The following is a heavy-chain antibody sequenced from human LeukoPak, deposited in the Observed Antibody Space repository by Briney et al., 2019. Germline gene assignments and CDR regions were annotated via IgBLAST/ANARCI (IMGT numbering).Heavy chain of an antibody. V-gene: IGHV4-39*02. CDR3: ARDISGYDYFDY. CDR2: TFYSGST. J-gene: IGHJ4*02. D-gene: IGHD5-12*01. CDR1: GDSISSSSYY. Sequence: PSETLSLTCTVSGDSISSSSYYWEWIRQPPGKGLEWIGSTFYSGSTYYNPSLKSRVTISVDTSKNQFSLKLSSVTAADTAVYYCARDISGYDYFDYWGQGTLVTVSS.